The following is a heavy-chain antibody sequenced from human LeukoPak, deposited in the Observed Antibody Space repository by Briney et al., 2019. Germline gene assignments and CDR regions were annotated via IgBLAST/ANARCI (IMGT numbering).Heavy chain of an antibody. CDR2: IKRDGSEK. V-gene: IGHV3-7*01. Sequence: GGSLRLSCAASGFTFSDYWMTWVRQAPGKGLEWVADIKRDGSEKYYVDSVKGRFTISRDNAKNSLYLQMNSLRAEDTAVYYCAGKNSGSYYNDAFDIWGQGTMVTVSS. J-gene: IGHJ3*02. CDR1: GFTFSDYW. CDR3: AGKNSGSYYNDAFDI. D-gene: IGHD1-26*01.